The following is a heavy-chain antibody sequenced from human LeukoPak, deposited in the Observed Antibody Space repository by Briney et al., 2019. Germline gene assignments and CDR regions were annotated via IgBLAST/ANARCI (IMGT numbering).Heavy chain of an antibody. CDR1: GFTFDDYA. V-gene: IGHV3-43*02. Sequence: GGSLRLSCAASGFTFDDYAMHWVRQAPGKGLEWVSLISGDGGSTYYADSVKGRFTISRDNSKNSQYLQMNSLRTEDTALYYCAKVGYYYYGMDVWGQGTTVTVSS. J-gene: IGHJ6*02. CDR3: AKVGYYYYGMDV. CDR2: ISGDGGST.